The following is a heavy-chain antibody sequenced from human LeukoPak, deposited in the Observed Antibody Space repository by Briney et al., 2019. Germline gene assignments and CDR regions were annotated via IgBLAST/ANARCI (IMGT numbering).Heavy chain of an antibody. D-gene: IGHD5-12*01. CDR3: VRDSGYGLDACDI. J-gene: IGHJ3*02. CDR1: GDSVSSNSAA. Sequence: SQTLSLTCAISGDSVSSNSAAWNWLRPSPSRGLEWLSRTYYRSKWFNDYEVSVKSRINNNPDTSNNQFYLQLNSVTPDETAMYYCVRDSGYGLDACDIWDQGTMVTVSS. V-gene: IGHV6-1*01. CDR2: TYYRSKWFN.